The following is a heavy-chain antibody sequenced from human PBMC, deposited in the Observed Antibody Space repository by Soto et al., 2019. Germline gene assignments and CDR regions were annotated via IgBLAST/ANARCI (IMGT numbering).Heavy chain of an antibody. CDR1: GFIFSNFE. CDR3: ARGDTSWYASFDY. J-gene: IGHJ4*01. Sequence: EVQLVESGGRLVQPGGSLRLSCAVSGFIFSNFEMNWVRQAPGKGLEWISYVSNSGTKSYADSVKGRFTISRDNTKDSLYQQMNSLRAEDTAVYYCARGDTSWYASFDYWGHGVLVTVSS. CDR2: VSNSGTK. V-gene: IGHV3-48*03. D-gene: IGHD6-13*01.